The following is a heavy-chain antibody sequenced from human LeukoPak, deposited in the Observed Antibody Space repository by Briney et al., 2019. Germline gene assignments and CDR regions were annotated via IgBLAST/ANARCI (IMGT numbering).Heavy chain of an antibody. V-gene: IGHV3-30*04. J-gene: IGHJ4*02. D-gene: IGHD3-10*01. Sequence: GGSLRLSCAASGFHFSSYAMHWVREATGKGLEWVAVISYDGSKKYYADSVNGRFTISRDNSKNSLYLQMNSLRAEDTAVYYCARVGSMVRGVILFYWDYWGQGTLVTVSS. CDR3: ARVGSMVRGVILFYWDY. CDR1: GFHFSSYA. CDR2: ISYDGSKK.